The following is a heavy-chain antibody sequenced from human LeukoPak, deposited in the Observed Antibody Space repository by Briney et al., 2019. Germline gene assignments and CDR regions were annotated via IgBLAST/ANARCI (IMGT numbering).Heavy chain of an antibody. J-gene: IGHJ6*04. D-gene: IGHD3-10*02. CDR1: GFTFSRHG. CDR2: ISGSGVST. V-gene: IGHV3-23*01. Sequence: GGSLRLPCAASGFTFSRHGMSWVRQAPGKGLEWVSAISGSGVSTYYADSVKGRFTISRDNSKNSLYLQMNSLRAEDTAVYYCAELGITMIGGVWGKGTTVTISS. CDR3: AELGITMIGGV.